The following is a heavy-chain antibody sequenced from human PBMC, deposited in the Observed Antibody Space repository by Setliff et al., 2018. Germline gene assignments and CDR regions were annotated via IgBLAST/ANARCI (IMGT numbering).Heavy chain of an antibody. J-gene: IGHJ6*02. D-gene: IGHD3-10*01. CDR2: ISSSSSTI. Sequence: GGSLRLSCAASEFTLSDYYISWIRQAPGKGLEWVSYISSSSSTIYYADSVKGRFTISRDNSKNTLYLQMNSLRAEDTAVYYCASRGGFLYYYYYGMDVWGQGTTVTVSS. CDR3: ASRGGFLYYYYYGMDV. CDR1: EFTLSDYY. V-gene: IGHV3-11*04.